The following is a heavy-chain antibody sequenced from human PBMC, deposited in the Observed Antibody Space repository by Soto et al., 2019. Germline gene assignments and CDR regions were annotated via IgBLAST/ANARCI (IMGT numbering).Heavy chain of an antibody. D-gene: IGHD4-4*01. V-gene: IGHV2-5*01. Sequence: QITLRESGPTLVKPTQTLTLSCTLSGFSINTGGVGVGWIRQPPGKAPEWLALLYWNDDEWYSPSLRYRPSGTKDASENRVVLTMTHLDPTDTGTYYCAKRRAISNKLFFDHWGQGALVTVSS. J-gene: IGHJ4*02. CDR2: LYWNDDE. CDR3: AKRRAISNKLFFDH. CDR1: GFSINTGGVG.